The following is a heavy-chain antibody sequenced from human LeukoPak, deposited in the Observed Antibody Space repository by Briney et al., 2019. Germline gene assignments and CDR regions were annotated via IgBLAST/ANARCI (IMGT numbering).Heavy chain of an antibody. CDR2: ISYDGSNK. V-gene: IGHV3-30*18. J-gene: IGHJ4*02. CDR1: GFTFSSYG. Sequence: GRSLRLSCAASGFTFSSYGMHWVRQAPGKGLEWVAVISYDGSNKYYADSVKGRFTISRDNSKNTLYLQMNSLRAEDTAVYYCVKAGGGICGGDCYIDYWGQGTLVTVSS. CDR3: VKAGGGICGGDCYIDY. D-gene: IGHD2-21*02.